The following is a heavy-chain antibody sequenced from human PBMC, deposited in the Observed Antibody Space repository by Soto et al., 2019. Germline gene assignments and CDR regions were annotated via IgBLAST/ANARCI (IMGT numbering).Heavy chain of an antibody. D-gene: IGHD1-26*01. CDR2: IGDSGAST. CDR3: AKGVELDV. V-gene: IGHV3-23*01. J-gene: IGHJ6*04. Sequence: QPGGSLRLSCEASGFSFSSFAMNWVRQAPGKGLEWVSAIGDSGASTYYADSVKGRFTISRDNSRNTLYLQLNSLRAEDTAVYYCAKGVELDVWGNGTTVTVSS. CDR1: GFSFSSFA.